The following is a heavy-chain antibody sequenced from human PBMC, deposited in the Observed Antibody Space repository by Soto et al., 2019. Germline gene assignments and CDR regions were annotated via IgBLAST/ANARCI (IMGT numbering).Heavy chain of an antibody. D-gene: IGHD1-26*01. CDR1: RFIFSDYA. Sequence: DVQLLQSGVGLVQPGGSLTLSCAASRFIFSDYAMNWVRQAPGKVLEWVSSIGGSNTDRYYADSVKGRFIISRDNSKNTMYLHMNSLRDDDTAVYYCAKDAVSYNGKWDWFDSWGQGTLVTVSS. CDR3: AKDAVSYNGKWDWFDS. J-gene: IGHJ5*01. V-gene: IGHV3-23*01. CDR2: IGGSNTDR.